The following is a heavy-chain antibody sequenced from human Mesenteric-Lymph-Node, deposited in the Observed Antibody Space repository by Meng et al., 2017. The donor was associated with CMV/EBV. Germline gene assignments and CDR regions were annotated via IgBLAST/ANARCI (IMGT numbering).Heavy chain of an antibody. CDR3: ARDLFDSSGTPLLFDY. CDR2: ISYDGSNK. CDR1: GFTFSSYW. D-gene: IGHD3-22*01. Sequence: GESLKISCAASGFTFSSYWMSWVRQAPGKGLEWVAVISYDGSNKYYADSVKGRFTISRDNSKNTLHLQMNSLRAEDTAVYYCARDLFDSSGTPLLFDYWGQGTLVTVSS. J-gene: IGHJ4*02. V-gene: IGHV3-30*03.